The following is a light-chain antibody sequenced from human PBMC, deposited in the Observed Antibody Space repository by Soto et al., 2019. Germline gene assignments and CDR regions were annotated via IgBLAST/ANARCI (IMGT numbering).Light chain of an antibody. Sequence: EIVLTQSPGTLSLSPGERATLSCRASQSVSSSYLAWYQQKPGQAPRLLVYDATTRATGIPDRFIGSGSGTDFILSISTLEPKDFAVYFCQQYGTSPQTFGQGTKVEIK. J-gene: IGKJ1*01. CDR1: QSVSSSY. CDR2: DAT. CDR3: QQYGTSPQT. V-gene: IGKV3-20*01.